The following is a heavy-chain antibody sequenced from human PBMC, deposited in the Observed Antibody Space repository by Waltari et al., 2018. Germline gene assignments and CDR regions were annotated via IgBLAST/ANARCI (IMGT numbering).Heavy chain of an antibody. CDR2: INSDGSST. J-gene: IGHJ4*02. V-gene: IGHV3-74*01. D-gene: IGHD1-26*01. CDR3: TSARYSGTYYNDY. Sequence: EVQLVESGGGLVQPGGSLRLSCAASGFPFSSFWMHWVRQAPGKGLGWVSRINSDGSSTSYADSVKGRFTISRDNAKNTLYLQMNSLRAEDTAVYYCTSARYSGTYYNDYWGQGMLVTVSP. CDR1: GFPFSSFW.